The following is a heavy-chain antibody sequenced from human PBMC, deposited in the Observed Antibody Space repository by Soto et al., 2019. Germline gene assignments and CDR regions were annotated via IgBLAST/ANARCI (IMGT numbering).Heavy chain of an antibody. CDR1: GYSFTRYW. Sequence: GESLKISCKGSGYSFTRYWISWVRQMPGKGLEWMGRIDPSDSYTNYSPSFQGHVTISADKSISTAYLQWSSLKASDTAMYYCARHTAMVTDGDYWGQGTLVTVSS. V-gene: IGHV5-10-1*01. D-gene: IGHD5-18*01. CDR2: IDPSDSYT. CDR3: ARHTAMVTDGDY. J-gene: IGHJ4*02.